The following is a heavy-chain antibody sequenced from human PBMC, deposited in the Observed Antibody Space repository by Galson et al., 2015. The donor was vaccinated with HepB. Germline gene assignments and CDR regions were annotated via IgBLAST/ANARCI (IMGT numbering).Heavy chain of an antibody. Sequence: SLRLSCAASGFTFSSYWMSWVRQAPGKGLEWVANINPDGSEKNYVDSVKGRFSTSRDNAKNSLYLQMNSLRVEDTAVYYCGRDPVEWEYPTDYWGQGTLVTVSS. CDR1: GFTFSSYW. CDR2: INPDGSEK. CDR3: GRDPVEWEYPTDY. V-gene: IGHV3-7*03. J-gene: IGHJ4*02. D-gene: IGHD3-3*01.